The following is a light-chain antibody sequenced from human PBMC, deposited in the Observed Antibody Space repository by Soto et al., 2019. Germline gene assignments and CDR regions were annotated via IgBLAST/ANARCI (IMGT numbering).Light chain of an antibody. CDR3: QQYNNWAPMYT. Sequence: EIVMTQSPATLSVSPGERATLSCRASRSIGRTLAWYQQKPGQAPRLLIYDASTRATGIPVRFSGSGSGAEFTLTISSLQSEDFAVYYCQQYNNWAPMYTFGQGTKLEIK. CDR1: RSIGRT. CDR2: DAS. V-gene: IGKV3-15*01. J-gene: IGKJ2*01.